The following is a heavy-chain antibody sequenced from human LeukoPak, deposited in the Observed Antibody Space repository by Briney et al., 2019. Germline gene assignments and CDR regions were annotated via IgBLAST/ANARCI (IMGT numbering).Heavy chain of an antibody. D-gene: IGHD3-10*01. J-gene: IGHJ6*02. CDR2: INAGNGNT. Sequence: GASVKVSCKASGYTFTSYAMHWVRQAPGQRLEWMGWINAGNGNTKYSQKFQGRVTITRDTSASTAYMELSSLRSEDTAVYYCARDRAEDGSGSYYKPINYYYYYGMDVWGQGTTVTVSS. V-gene: IGHV1-3*01. CDR1: GYTFTSYA. CDR3: ARDRAEDGSGSYYKPINYYYYYGMDV.